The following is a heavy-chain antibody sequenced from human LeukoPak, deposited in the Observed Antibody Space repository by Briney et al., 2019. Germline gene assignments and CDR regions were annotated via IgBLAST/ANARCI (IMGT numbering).Heavy chain of an antibody. V-gene: IGHV1-18*01. CDR1: GYSFTSYG. CDR3: AREGGGPLHLDV. CDR2: ISGYNGKT. Sequence: ASVNVSCKASGYSFTSYGISWVRQSPGQGLEWMGWISGYNGKTNYAQKLQGRVNMTTDTSTSTANMELRSRRSDDTAVYYGAREGGGPLHLDVWGKGTTVTVSS. J-gene: IGHJ6*04. D-gene: IGHD2-15*01.